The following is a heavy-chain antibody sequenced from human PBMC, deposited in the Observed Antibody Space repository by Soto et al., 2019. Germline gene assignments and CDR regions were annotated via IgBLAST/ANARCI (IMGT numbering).Heavy chain of an antibody. V-gene: IGHV4-34*01. Sequence: QVQLQQWGAGLLKPSETLSLTCAVYGGSFSGYYWSWIRQPPGKGLEWIGEINHSGSTNYNPSLKSRVTISVDTSKNQFSLKLSSVTAADTAVYYCGRALGLIVVRGVITHFDYWGQGTLVTVSS. CDR1: GGSFSGYY. CDR2: INHSGST. D-gene: IGHD3-10*01. CDR3: GRALGLIVVRGVITHFDY. J-gene: IGHJ4*02.